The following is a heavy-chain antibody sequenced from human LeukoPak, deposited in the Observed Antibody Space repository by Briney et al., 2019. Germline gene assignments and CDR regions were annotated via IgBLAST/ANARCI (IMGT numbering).Heavy chain of an antibody. Sequence: GGSLRLSCAASGFTFSSYAMSWVRQAPGKGLEWVSTISGGGDSTYYADSVKGRFTISRDDAKNSLYLQMNSLRAEDTALYYCAKDGRYFDWLLSGFPAGGMDVWGQGTTVTVSS. J-gene: IGHJ6*02. CDR2: ISGGGDST. CDR3: AKDGRYFDWLLSGFPAGGMDV. CDR1: GFTFSSYA. D-gene: IGHD3-9*01. V-gene: IGHV3-23*01.